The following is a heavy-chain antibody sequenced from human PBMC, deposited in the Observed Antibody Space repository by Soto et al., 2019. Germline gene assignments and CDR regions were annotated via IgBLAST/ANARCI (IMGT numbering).Heavy chain of an antibody. CDR3: ARERFGGVETFDI. V-gene: IGHV1-18*01. CDR2: ISAYNGNT. Sequence: QVQLVQSGAEVKKPGASVKVSCKASGYTCTSYGISWVRQAPGQGLERMGWISAYNGNTNNAQKLQGRVTMTTGTSRSTADMELRSLRSDDTAVYYCARERFGGVETFDIWGQGTMVTVSS. D-gene: IGHD2-8*02. CDR1: GYTCTSYG. J-gene: IGHJ3*02.